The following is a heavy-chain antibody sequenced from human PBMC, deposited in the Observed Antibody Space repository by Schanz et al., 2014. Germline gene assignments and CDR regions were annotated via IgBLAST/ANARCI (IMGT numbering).Heavy chain of an antibody. V-gene: IGHV4-4*02. CDR1: GASISSSNW. CDR2: MHNSGST. CDR3: ARGGSVATIAPYTWFDP. J-gene: IGHJ5*02. D-gene: IGHD5-12*01. Sequence: VQLQESGPGLVKPSGTLSLTCAVSGASISSSNWWSWVRQPPGKGLEWIGYMHNSGSTSYNPSLKSRVTISVNTSKNQFSLKLNSVTAADTAVYYCARGGSVATIAPYTWFDPWGRGTLVTVSS.